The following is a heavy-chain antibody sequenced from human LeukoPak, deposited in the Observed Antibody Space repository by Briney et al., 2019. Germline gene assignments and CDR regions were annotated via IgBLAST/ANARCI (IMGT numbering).Heavy chain of an antibody. J-gene: IGHJ3*02. CDR1: GGSISSSSYY. Sequence: TSETLSLTCTVSGGSISSSSYYWGWIRQPPGKGLEWIGSIYYSGSTYYNPSLKSRVTISVDTSKNQFSLKLSSVTAADTAVYYCARSPPRRRPTRGGSDAFDIWGQGTMVTVSS. CDR2: IYYSGST. V-gene: IGHV4-39*01. CDR3: ARSPPRRRPTRGGSDAFDI. D-gene: IGHD2-15*01.